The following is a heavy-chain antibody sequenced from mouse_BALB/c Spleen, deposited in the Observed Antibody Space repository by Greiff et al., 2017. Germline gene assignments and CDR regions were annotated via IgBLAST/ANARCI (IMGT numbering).Heavy chain of an antibody. CDR2: INPSNGGT. J-gene: IGHJ4*01. Sequence: QVQLKESGPELVKPGASVKMSCKASGYTFTSYVMYWVKQRPGQGLEWIGEINPSNGGTNFNEKFKSKATLTVDKSSSTAYMQLSSLTSEDSAVYYCTRDYYGSSLNYYAMDYWGQGTSVTVSS. CDR3: TRDYYGSSLNYYAMDY. V-gene: IGHV1S81*02. D-gene: IGHD1-1*01. CDR1: GYTFTSYV.